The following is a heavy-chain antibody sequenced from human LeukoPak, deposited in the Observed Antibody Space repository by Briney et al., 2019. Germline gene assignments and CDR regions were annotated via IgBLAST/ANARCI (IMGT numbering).Heavy chain of an antibody. V-gene: IGHV4-59*01. J-gene: IGHJ2*01. CDR1: DGSISSYY. D-gene: IGHD6-19*01. CDR3: ARELNSSGWYPSWYFDL. Sequence: SDTLSLTCTVSDGSISSYYWSWIRQPPGKGLEWIGYIYYSGSTNYNPSLKSRVTISVDTSKNQFSLKLSSVTAADTAVYYCARELNSSGWYPSWYFDLWGRGTLVTVSS. CDR2: IYYSGST.